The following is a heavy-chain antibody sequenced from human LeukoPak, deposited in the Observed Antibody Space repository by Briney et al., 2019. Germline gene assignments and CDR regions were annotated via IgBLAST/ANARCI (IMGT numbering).Heavy chain of an antibody. Sequence: GSLRLSCTASGFTFGGYAVSWFRQAPGKGLEWVGFIRSKAYGGTTECAASVKGRFTISRDDSKNIAYLQMNSLKTEDTAVYYCTRAYDSSGFLHYYGMDVWGQGTTVTVSS. J-gene: IGHJ6*02. V-gene: IGHV3-49*03. D-gene: IGHD3-22*01. CDR1: GFTFGGYA. CDR2: IRSKAYGGTT. CDR3: TRAYDSSGFLHYYGMDV.